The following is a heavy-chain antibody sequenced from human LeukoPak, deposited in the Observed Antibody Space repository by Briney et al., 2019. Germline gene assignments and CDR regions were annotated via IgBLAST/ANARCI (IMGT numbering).Heavy chain of an antibody. CDR3: ARDRFTMVRGVIPNWFDP. Sequence: ASVKVSRKASGYTFTCYYMHWVRQAPGQGLEWMGWINPNSGGTNYAQKFQGWVTMTRDTSISTAYMELSRLRSDDTAVYYCARDRFTMVRGVIPNWFDPWGQGTLVTVSS. J-gene: IGHJ5*02. V-gene: IGHV1-2*04. CDR1: GYTFTCYY. CDR2: INPNSGGT. D-gene: IGHD3-10*01.